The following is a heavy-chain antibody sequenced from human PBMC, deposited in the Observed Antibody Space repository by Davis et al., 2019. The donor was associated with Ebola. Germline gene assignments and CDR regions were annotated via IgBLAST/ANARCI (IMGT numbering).Heavy chain of an antibody. CDR3: AKDGYSSSPYYGMDV. Sequence: GSLRLSCAASGFTFSSYSMNWVRQAPGKGLEWVSYISSSSSTIYYADSVKGRFTISRDNAKNSLYLQMNSLRDEDTAVYYCAKDGYSSSPYYGMDVWGQGTTVTVSS. CDR1: GFTFSSYS. V-gene: IGHV3-48*02. D-gene: IGHD6-13*01. CDR2: ISSSSSTI. J-gene: IGHJ6*02.